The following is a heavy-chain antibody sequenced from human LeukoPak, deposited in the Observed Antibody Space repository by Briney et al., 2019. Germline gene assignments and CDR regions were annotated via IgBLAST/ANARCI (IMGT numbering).Heavy chain of an antibody. CDR1: GFTFSNYA. J-gene: IGHJ4*02. V-gene: IGHV3-23*01. Sequence: GGSLRLSCAASGFTFSNYAMSWVRQAPGKGLEWVSSISGGGGPTYYADSVKGRFTISRDNSKNTLYLQMNSLRAEDAAVYFCAKNSGYSWQSFSDYWGQETLVAASS. CDR2: ISGGGGPT. CDR3: AKNSGYSWQSFSDY. D-gene: IGHD6-25*01.